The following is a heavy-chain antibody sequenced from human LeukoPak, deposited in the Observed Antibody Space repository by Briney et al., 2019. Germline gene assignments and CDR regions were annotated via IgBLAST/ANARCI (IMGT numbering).Heavy chain of an antibody. Sequence: GASVKVSCKASGYTFTGYYMHWVRQAPGQGLEWMGWINPNSGGTNYAQKFQGRVTMTRDTSISTAYMELSRLRSDDTAVYYCARVMYYDILTGYYPFDPWGQGTLVTVSS. CDR2: INPNSGGT. CDR1: GYTFTGYY. D-gene: IGHD3-9*01. J-gene: IGHJ5*02. CDR3: ARVMYYDILTGYYPFDP. V-gene: IGHV1-2*02.